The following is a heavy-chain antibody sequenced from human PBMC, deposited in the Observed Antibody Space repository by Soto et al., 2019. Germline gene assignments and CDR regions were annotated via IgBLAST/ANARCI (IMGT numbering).Heavy chain of an antibody. V-gene: IGHV4-31*03. J-gene: IGHJ5*02. D-gene: IGHD6-19*01. CDR2: MYYSGST. Sequence: QVPLQESGPGLVKPSQTLSLTCTVSGGSISSGGYYWSWIRQHPGKGLEWIGYMYYSGSTYYNPSLKSRVTRSVDTSKNQSSLKLSSVTAADTAVYYCARGLAVAENWFDPWGQGTLVTVSS. CDR1: GGSISSGGYY. CDR3: ARGLAVAENWFDP.